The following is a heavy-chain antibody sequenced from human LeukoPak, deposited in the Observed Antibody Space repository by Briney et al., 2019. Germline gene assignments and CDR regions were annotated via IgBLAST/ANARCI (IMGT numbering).Heavy chain of an antibody. CDR1: GFTFSSYA. Sequence: GGSLRLSCAAPGFTFSSYAMSWVRQAPGKGLEWVSAISGSGGSTYYADSVKGRFTISRDNSKNTLYLQMNSLRAEDTSVYYCAKDDGIVVVAATPDYWGQGTLVTVSS. CDR3: AKDDGIVVVAATPDY. J-gene: IGHJ4*02. D-gene: IGHD2-15*01. CDR2: ISGSGGST. V-gene: IGHV3-23*01.